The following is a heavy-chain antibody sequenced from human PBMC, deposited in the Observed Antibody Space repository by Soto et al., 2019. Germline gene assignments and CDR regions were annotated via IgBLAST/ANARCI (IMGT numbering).Heavy chain of an antibody. D-gene: IGHD2-2*02. CDR3: ARGWVICGGVGGSTSCYNYYGMDV. Sequence: GGSLRLSCASSVFTFISYAMHWVRQAPGKGLEWVAVISYDGSNKYYADSVKGRFTISRDNSKNTLYLQMNSLRAEDTAVYYCARGWVICGGVGGSTSCYNYYGMDVWGQGTTVTVSS. CDR2: ISYDGSNK. CDR1: VFTFISYA. V-gene: IGHV3-30-3*01. J-gene: IGHJ6*02.